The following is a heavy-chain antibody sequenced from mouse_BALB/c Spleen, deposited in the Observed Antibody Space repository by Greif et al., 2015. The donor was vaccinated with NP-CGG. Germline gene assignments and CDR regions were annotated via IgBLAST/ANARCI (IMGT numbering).Heavy chain of an antibody. Sequence: EVKLMESGPSLVKPSQTLSLTCSVTGGSIASGYWNWIRKFPGNKLEYMGYISYSGSTYYNPSLKSRISITRDTSKNXYYLRLNSVTTEDTATYYCARYYYGSSYYFDYWGQGTTLTVSS. CDR2: ISYSGST. D-gene: IGHD1-1*01. J-gene: IGHJ2*01. CDR1: GGSIASGY. V-gene: IGHV3-8*02. CDR3: ARYYYGSSYYFDY.